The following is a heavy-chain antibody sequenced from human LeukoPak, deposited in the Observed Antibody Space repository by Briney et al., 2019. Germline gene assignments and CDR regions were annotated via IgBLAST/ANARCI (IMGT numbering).Heavy chain of an antibody. CDR3: AKVQLLSPGIDFDY. Sequence: GGSLRLSCAASGFTFSSYAMSWVRQAPGKGLEWVSATSGSGGSTYYADSVKGRFTIPRDNSKNTLYLQMNSLRAEDTAVYYCAKVQLLSPGIDFDYWGQGTLVTVSS. V-gene: IGHV3-23*01. CDR2: TSGSGGST. CDR1: GFTFSSYA. D-gene: IGHD2/OR15-2a*01. J-gene: IGHJ4*02.